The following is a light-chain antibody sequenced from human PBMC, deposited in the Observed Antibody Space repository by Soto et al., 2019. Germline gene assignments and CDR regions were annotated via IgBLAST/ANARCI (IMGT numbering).Light chain of an antibody. CDR3: SSYTSSSTLGV. J-gene: IGLJ3*02. CDR2: DVS. Sequence: QSALTQPASVSESPGQSITISCTGTSSDVGGYNYVSWYQQHPGKAPKLMIYDVSNWPSGVSNRFSGSKSGNTASLTISGLQAEDEADYYCSSYTSSSTLGVFGGGTKLTVL. V-gene: IGLV2-14*01. CDR1: SSDVGGYNY.